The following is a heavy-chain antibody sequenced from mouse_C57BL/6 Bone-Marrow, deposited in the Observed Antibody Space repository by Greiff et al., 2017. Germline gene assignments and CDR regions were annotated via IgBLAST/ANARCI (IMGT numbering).Heavy chain of an antibody. J-gene: IGHJ2*01. CDR3: ARGIYYDYDEDFDY. CDR1: GYTFTSYW. CDR2: IDPSDSYT. V-gene: IGHV1-59*01. Sequence: QVQLQQPGAELVRPGTSVKLSCKASGYTFTSYWMHWVKQRPGQGLEWIGVIDPSDSYTNYNQKFKGKATLTVDTSSSTAYMQISSLTSEDSAVYYCARGIYYDYDEDFDYWGQGTTLTVSS. D-gene: IGHD2-4*01.